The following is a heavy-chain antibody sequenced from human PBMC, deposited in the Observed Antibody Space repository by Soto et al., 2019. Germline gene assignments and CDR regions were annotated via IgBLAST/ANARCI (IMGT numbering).Heavy chain of an antibody. V-gene: IGHV3-72*01. Sequence: EVQLVESGGGLVQPGGSLRLSCAASGFTFSDHYMDWVRQAPGKGLEWVGRSKNKADSYTTEYAASVKGRFTISRDGSKNSLFLQMNSLKTEYTAVYYCTVWGSGNDFGAAWGQGILGTVSS. CDR3: TVWGSGNDFGAA. CDR2: SKNKADSYTT. CDR1: GFTFSDHY. D-gene: IGHD3-10*01. J-gene: IGHJ4*02.